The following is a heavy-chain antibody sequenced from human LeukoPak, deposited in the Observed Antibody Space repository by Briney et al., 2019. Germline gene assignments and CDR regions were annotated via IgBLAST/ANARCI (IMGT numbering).Heavy chain of an antibody. V-gene: IGHV1-2*02. CDR2: INPNSGST. J-gene: IGHJ4*02. CDR1: GYTFTGYY. Sequence: ASVKVPCKASGYTFTGYYMHWVRQAPGQGLEWMGWINPNSGSTNYAQKFQGRVTMTRDTSISTAYMELSRLRSDDTAVYYCARNGEDNWNDVSFDYWGQGTLVTVSS. CDR3: ARNGEDNWNDVSFDY. D-gene: IGHD1-20*01.